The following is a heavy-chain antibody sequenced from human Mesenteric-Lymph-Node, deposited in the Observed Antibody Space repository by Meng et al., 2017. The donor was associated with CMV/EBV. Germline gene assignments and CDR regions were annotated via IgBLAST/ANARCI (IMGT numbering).Heavy chain of an antibody. CDR1: GFTFSSYS. CDR3: AKDQGYSYGYYFDY. Sequence: GESLKISCAASGFTFSSYSMNWVRQAPGKGLEWVSSISSSSSYIYYADSVKGRFTISRDNAKNSLYLQMNSLRAEDTAVYYCAKDQGYSYGYYFDYWGQGTVVTVSS. CDR2: ISSSSSYI. D-gene: IGHD5-18*01. V-gene: IGHV3-21*01. J-gene: IGHJ4*02.